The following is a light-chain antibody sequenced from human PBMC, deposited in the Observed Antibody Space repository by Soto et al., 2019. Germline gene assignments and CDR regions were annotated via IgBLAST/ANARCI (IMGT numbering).Light chain of an antibody. CDR1: QDISNY. Sequence: DIQMTQSPSSLSASVGDRFTITCHASQDISNYLNWYQQKPGKAPKLLIYDASNLETGVPSRFSGSGSGTDFTFTISSLQPEDIATYYCQQYDNLPPYTFGQGTKVDIK. V-gene: IGKV1-33*01. J-gene: IGKJ2*01. CDR2: DAS. CDR3: QQYDNLPPYT.